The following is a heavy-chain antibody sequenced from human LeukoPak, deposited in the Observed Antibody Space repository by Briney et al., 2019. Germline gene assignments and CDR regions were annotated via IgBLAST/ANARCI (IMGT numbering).Heavy chain of an antibody. D-gene: IGHD3-10*01. V-gene: IGHV4-59*01. J-gene: IGHJ4*02. CDR3: ARGSMVRGVIAFDY. CDR2: IYYSGST. Sequence: PSETLSLTCTVSGVSISSYYWSWIRQPPGKGLEWIGYIYYSGSTNYNPSLKSRVTISVDTSKNQFSLKLSSVTAADTAVYYCARGSMVRGVIAFDYWGQGTLVTVSP. CDR1: GVSISSYY.